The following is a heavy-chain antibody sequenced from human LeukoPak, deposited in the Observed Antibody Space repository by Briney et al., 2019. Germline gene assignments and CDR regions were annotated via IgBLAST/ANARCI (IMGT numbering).Heavy chain of an antibody. Sequence: GASVKVSCKASGYTFNFYYVRWVRQAPGQGLEWMGIINPDSGGTTYAQKFQGRVTLTGDTSASTVFMELSSLTSEDTAVYYCAREGFCSGTNCPAVYWGQGTLVTVSS. V-gene: IGHV1-46*02. J-gene: IGHJ4*02. D-gene: IGHD2-2*01. CDR2: INPDSGGT. CDR3: AREGFCSGTNCPAVY. CDR1: GYTFNFYY.